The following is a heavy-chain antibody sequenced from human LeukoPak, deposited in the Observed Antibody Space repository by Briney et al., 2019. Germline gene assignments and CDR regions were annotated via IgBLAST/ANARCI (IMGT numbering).Heavy chain of an antibody. D-gene: IGHD5-12*01. CDR3: ARDLSGYDTDY. CDR1: GYTFTSYY. CDR2: INPSGGST. J-gene: IGHJ4*02. Sequence: ASVKVSCKASGYTFTSYYMHWVRQAPGQGLEWMGIINPSGGSTSYAQKFQGRVTMTRDMSTSTVYMELSSLRSDDTAVYYCARDLSGYDTDYWGQGTLVTVSS. V-gene: IGHV1-46*01.